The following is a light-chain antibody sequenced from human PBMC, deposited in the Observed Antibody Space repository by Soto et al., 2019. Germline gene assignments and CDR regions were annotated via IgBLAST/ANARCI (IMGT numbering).Light chain of an antibody. CDR2: TNN. Sequence: QSVLTKPPSASGTHGQRVTISCSGSSSNIGSHVVNWYQQVPGTAPKLLIYTNNQRPSGVPDRFSDSKSDTSASLAISGLQSENEADYYCAAWDGSLQSWVFGGGTKLTVL. J-gene: IGLJ3*02. V-gene: IGLV1-44*01. CDR1: SSNIGSHV. CDR3: AAWDGSLQSWV.